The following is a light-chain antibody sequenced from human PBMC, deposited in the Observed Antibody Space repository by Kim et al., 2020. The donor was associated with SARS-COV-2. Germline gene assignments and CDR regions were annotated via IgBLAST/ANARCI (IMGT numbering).Light chain of an antibody. Sequence: EIVLTQSPATLSLSPGERATLSCRASKSVTTYLAWYQQKPGQAPRLLIYDASNRATGIPARFTGSGSGTDFTLTISSLEPEDFAVYYCHHRSDWPLTFGEGPRWIS. CDR2: DAS. V-gene: IGKV3-11*01. CDR1: KSVTTY. J-gene: IGKJ4*01. CDR3: HHRSDWPLT.